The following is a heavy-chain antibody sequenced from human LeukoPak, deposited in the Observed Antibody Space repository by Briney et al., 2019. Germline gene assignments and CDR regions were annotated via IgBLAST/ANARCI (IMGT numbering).Heavy chain of an antibody. V-gene: IGHV3-43*01. CDR3: AKDMVLAVPGVTRPQSSNWFDP. D-gene: IGHD6-19*01. J-gene: IGHJ5*02. Sequence: GGSLRLSCAASGFTFDDYTMHWVRQAPGKGLEWVSLISWDGGDTYYADSVKGRFTISRDNSKNSLYLQMNSLRPEDTAFYYCAKDMVLAVPGVTRPQSSNWFDPWGQGTLVTVSS. CDR2: ISWDGGDT. CDR1: GFTFDDYT.